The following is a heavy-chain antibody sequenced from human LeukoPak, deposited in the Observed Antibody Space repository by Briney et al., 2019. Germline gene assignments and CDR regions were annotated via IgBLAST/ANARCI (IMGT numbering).Heavy chain of an antibody. Sequence: ASVKVSCKGSGYTFTAYYMHWVRQAPGQGLEWMGWINPNSGGSTSYAQKFQGRVTMTRDTSTSTVYMELSSLRSEDTAVYYCASGYDSSGYTSWGQGTLVTVSS. CDR1: GYTFTAYY. CDR2: INPNSGGST. J-gene: IGHJ4*02. CDR3: ASGYDSSGYTS. D-gene: IGHD3-22*01. V-gene: IGHV1-46*01.